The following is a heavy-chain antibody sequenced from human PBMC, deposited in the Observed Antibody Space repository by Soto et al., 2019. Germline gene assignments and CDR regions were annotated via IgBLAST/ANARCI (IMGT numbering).Heavy chain of an antibody. Sequence: PGGSLRLSCAASGFTFSSYAMHWVRQAPGKGLEWVAVISYDGSNKYYADSVKGRFTISRDNSKNTLYLQMNSLRAEDTAVYYCARVLGGSVVPAATEKLHHFDIWGQGTMVTVSS. J-gene: IGHJ3*02. CDR3: ARVLGGSVVPAATEKLHHFDI. CDR2: ISYDGSNK. D-gene: IGHD2-2*01. V-gene: IGHV3-30-3*01. CDR1: GFTFSSYA.